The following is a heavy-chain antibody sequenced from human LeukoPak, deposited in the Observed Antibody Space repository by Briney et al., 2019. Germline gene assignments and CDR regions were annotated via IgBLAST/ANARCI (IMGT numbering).Heavy chain of an antibody. V-gene: IGHV1-18*04. J-gene: IGHJ3*02. CDR1: GYTFTSYG. D-gene: IGHD3-10*01. CDR2: ISAYNGNT. CDR3: ARGKVRYYGSGRHKDAFDI. Sequence: ASVKVSCKASGYTFTSYGISWVRQAPGQGLEWMGWISAYNGNTNYAQKLQGRATMTTDTSTSTAYMELRSLRSDDTAVYYCARGKVRYYGSGRHKDAFDIWGQGTMVTVSS.